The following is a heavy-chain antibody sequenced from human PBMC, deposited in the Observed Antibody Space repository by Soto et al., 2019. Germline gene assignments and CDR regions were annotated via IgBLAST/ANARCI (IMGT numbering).Heavy chain of an antibody. V-gene: IGHV3-23*01. CDR3: AKWARYCSTTTCRK. CDR2: ISVSGGGSS. CDR1: GFTFSSFA. D-gene: IGHD2-2*01. Sequence: EVQLLESGGGLVQPGGSLRLSCVASGFTFSSFAMSWVRQAPGKGLEWVSAISVSGGGSSYYADSVKGRFTISRDNSMNTLYLQMNSLRAEDTALYYWAKWARYCSTTTCRKWGQGTLVTVSS. J-gene: IGHJ1*01.